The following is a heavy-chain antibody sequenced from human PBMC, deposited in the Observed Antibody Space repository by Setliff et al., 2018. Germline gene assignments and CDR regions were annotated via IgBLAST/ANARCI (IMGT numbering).Heavy chain of an antibody. Sequence: ASVKVSCKTSGYTFTDYGIAWVRQAPGQGLEWMGWISAHSGNAYYTPKLHGRVTLTTXXXTSTAYXXXXXXXXXXXXVYYCSRLVRFCTRTSCQRLSGGEFWGQGTLVTVSS. J-gene: IGHJ4*02. CDR3: SRLVRFCTRTSCQRLSGGEF. D-gene: IGHD2-8*01. CDR1: GYTFTDYG. V-gene: IGHV1-18*01. CDR2: ISAHSGNA.